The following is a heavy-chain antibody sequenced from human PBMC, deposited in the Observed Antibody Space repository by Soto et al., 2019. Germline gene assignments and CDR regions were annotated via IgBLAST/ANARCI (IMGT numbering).Heavy chain of an antibody. Sequence: QVQLVESGGGLVKPGGSLRLSCAASGFTFSDYYMSWIRQAPGKGLEWVSYISSSTIYTNYAYSVKGQFTISRNNDKTALYLQMNRLRAEDTAVYYCARDADIFTGADAVDIWGQGTMVTVSS. J-gene: IGHJ3*02. D-gene: IGHD3-9*01. CDR1: GFTFSDYY. V-gene: IGHV3-11*05. CDR2: ISSSTIYT. CDR3: ARDADIFTGADAVDI.